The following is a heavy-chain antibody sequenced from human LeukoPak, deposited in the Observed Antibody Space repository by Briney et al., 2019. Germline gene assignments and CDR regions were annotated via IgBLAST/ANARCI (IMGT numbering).Heavy chain of an antibody. D-gene: IGHD3-10*01. CDR3: AGEGSAFDI. J-gene: IGHJ3*02. Sequence: GASVKVSCKASGFTFTTYAMNWVRQAPGQGLEWMGWINTNTGNPTYAQGFTGRFVFSLDTSVSTAYLQISSLKAEDTAVYYCAGEGSAFDIWGQGTMVTVSS. CDR1: GFTFTTYA. CDR2: INTNTGNP. V-gene: IGHV7-4-1*02.